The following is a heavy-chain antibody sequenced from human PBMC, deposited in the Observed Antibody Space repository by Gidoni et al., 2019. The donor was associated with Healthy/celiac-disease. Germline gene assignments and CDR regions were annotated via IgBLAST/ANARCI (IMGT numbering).Heavy chain of an antibody. CDR3: ARLVVPAATRGWFDP. J-gene: IGHJ5*02. CDR2: IYYSGSP. D-gene: IGHD2-2*01. V-gene: IGHV4-59*01. CDR1: GGSISSSY. Sequence: QVQLQESGPGLVKPSETLYLTCTVSGGSISSSYWSWIRQPPGKGLEWTGYIYYSGSPNYNPSLKSRVTISVDTSKNQFSLKLSSVTAADTAVYYCARLVVPAATRGWFDPWGQGTLVTVSS.